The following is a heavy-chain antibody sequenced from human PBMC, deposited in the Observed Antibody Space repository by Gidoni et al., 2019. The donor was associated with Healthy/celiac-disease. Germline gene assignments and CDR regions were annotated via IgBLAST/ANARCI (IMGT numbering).Heavy chain of an antibody. CDR2: ISGSGGST. CDR1: GFTFSSYV. V-gene: IGHV3-23*01. D-gene: IGHD3-16*02. J-gene: IGHJ5*02. CDR3: AKEQYDYVWGSYREGDWFDP. Sequence: EVQLLESGGGLVQPGGSLRLSCAVSGFTFSSYVMSWVRQAPGKGLEWVSAISGSGGSTYYADSVNGRFTISRDNSKNTLYLQMNSLRAEDTAVYYCAKEQYDYVWGSYREGDWFDPWGQGTLVTVSS.